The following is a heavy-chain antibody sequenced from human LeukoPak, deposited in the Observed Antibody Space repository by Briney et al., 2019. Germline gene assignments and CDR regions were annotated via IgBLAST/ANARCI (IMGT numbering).Heavy chain of an antibody. CDR3: ARDPGYCSSTSCPMGY. D-gene: IGHD2-2*01. CDR2: INPNSGGT. Sequence: ASVKVSCKASGYTFTGYYMHWVRQAPGQGREWMGWINPNSGGTNYAQKFQGRVTMTRDTSISTAYMELSRLRSDDTAVYYCARDPGYCSSTSCPMGYWGQGTLVTVSS. J-gene: IGHJ4*02. V-gene: IGHV1-2*02. CDR1: GYTFTGYY.